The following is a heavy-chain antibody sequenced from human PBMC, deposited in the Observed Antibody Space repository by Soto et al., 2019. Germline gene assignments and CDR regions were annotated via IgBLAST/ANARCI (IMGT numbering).Heavy chain of an antibody. Sequence: QVQLQQSGPGLVKPSQTLSLTCAISGDSVSSNSAAWNWIRQSPSRGLEWLGRAYYMSQWFYDSAVSVRSRINVIPDTSRNHFSLQLSSVTPEDTAVYYCTKQKGDSRTYNGMDVWGQGTTVTVSS. D-gene: IGHD2-21*02. J-gene: IGHJ6*02. V-gene: IGHV6-1*01. CDR1: GDSVSSNSAA. CDR2: AYYMSQWFY. CDR3: TKQKGDSRTYNGMDV.